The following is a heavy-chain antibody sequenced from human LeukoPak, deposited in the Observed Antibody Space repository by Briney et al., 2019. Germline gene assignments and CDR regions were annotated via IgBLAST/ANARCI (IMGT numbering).Heavy chain of an antibody. CDR1: GYSISRGYY. CDR2: IYHSGNS. CDR3: ARETTLTGYSSGLGFNY. V-gene: IGHV4-38-2*02. J-gene: IGHJ4*02. D-gene: IGHD6-19*01. Sequence: SETLSLTCTVSGYSISRGYYWGWIRQPPGKGLEWIGSIYHSGNSYYNPSLKSRVTISVDTSKNQFSLRLNSVTAADTAVYYCARETTLTGYSSGLGFNYWGQGTLVTVSS.